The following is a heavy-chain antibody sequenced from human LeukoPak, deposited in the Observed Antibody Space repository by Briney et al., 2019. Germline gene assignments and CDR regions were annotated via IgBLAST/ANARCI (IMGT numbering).Heavy chain of an antibody. Sequence: TLSLTCTVSGVSINNYYWTWIRQPPGKGLEWIGEINDSGNTNYNPSLKSRVTLSVDTSKNQFSLKLRSVTAADTAVYYCARARGEVAFDYWGQGTLVTVSS. CDR3: ARARGEVAFDY. CDR1: GVSINNYY. V-gene: IGHV4-34*01. CDR2: INDSGNT. D-gene: IGHD3-10*01. J-gene: IGHJ4*02.